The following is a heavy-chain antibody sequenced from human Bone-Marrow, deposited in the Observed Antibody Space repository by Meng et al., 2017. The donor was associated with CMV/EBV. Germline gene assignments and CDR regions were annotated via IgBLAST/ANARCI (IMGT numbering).Heavy chain of an antibody. V-gene: IGHV1-46*01. J-gene: IGHJ4*02. CDR3: ARTTYGDYTEY. D-gene: IGHD4-17*01. CDR2: INPSGGIT. Sequence: ASVKVSCKASGYSFSNFYMHWVRQAPGQGLEWMGVINPSGGITTYAQKFQGRVTMTRDTSTSTVYMELNSLRSEDTAVYYCARTTYGDYTEYWGQGTLVTVSS. CDR1: GYSFSNFY.